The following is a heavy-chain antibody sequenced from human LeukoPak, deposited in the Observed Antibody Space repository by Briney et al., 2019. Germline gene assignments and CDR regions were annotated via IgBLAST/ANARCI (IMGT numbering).Heavy chain of an antibody. J-gene: IGHJ6*02. CDR2: IYSGGST. CDR3: ARDPPYYGMDV. V-gene: IGHV3-66*01. Sequence: PGGSLRLSCAASGFTVSSNYMSWVRQAPGKGLEWVSVIYSGGSTYYADSVKGRFTISGDNSKNTLYLQMNSLRAEDTAVYYCARDPPYYGMDVWGQGTTVTVSS. CDR1: GFTVSSNY.